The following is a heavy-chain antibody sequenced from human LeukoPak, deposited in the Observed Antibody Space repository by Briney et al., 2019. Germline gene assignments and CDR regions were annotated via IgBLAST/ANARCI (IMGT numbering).Heavy chain of an antibody. CDR1: GFTVSSNY. V-gene: IGHV3-53*01. D-gene: IGHD4-17*01. Sequence: GGSLRLSCAASGFTVSSNYMTWVRQAPGKGLEWVSVIYSGGNTYYADSVKGRFTISRDNSKNTLYLQMDSLRAEDTAVYFCARRELLAYGDHGFDYWGRGTLVTVSS. CDR2: IYSGGNT. CDR3: ARRELLAYGDHGFDY. J-gene: IGHJ4*02.